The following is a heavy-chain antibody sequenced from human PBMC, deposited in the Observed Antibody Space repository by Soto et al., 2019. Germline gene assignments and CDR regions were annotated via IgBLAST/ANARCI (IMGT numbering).Heavy chain of an antibody. CDR3: NRGSEYDFWSGYL. CDR2: IVPVFGTS. V-gene: IGHV1-69*06. CDR1: GGTSTRYA. Sequence: QERLVQSGAEVRKPGSSVKVSCKVTGGTSTRYAINWVRQAPGQGLEWMGGIVPVFGTSKYAQKFQARVTITADTSTKIAYMELRSLRSEDTAVYYCNRGSEYDFWSGYLWGQGTLVSVSS. J-gene: IGHJ4*02. D-gene: IGHD3-3*01.